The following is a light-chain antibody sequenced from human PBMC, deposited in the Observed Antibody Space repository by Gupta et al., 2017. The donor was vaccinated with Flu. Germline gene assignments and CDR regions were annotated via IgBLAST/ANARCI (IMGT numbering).Light chain of an antibody. J-gene: IGKJ5*01. CDR2: TAS. CDR3: QQDDLYYD. CDR1: QSINNH. Sequence: DTQMTQSPSTLSASVGDRVTITCRDSQSINNHLAWYQRKPGKAPKLLINTASKGERGVPSRFSGSAYGTEFTLTSSSRQPEDCANYYGQQDDLYYDFGQGTXLEIK. V-gene: IGKV1-5*03.